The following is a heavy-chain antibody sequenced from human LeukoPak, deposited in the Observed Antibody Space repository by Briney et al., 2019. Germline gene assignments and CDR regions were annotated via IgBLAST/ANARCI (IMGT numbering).Heavy chain of an antibody. V-gene: IGHV3-15*01. CDR3: TIDYDYAWGSYRLAY. CDR2: IQSITDGGTT. Sequence: GGSLRLSCAASGFTFSEAWMTWVRQAPGKGLEWVGRIQSITDGGTTDCAAPVKGRFTISRDDSKNTLYLQLNSLKTEDTAMYYCTIDYDYAWGSYRLAYWGQGALVTVSS. J-gene: IGHJ4*02. CDR1: GFTFSEAW. D-gene: IGHD3-16*02.